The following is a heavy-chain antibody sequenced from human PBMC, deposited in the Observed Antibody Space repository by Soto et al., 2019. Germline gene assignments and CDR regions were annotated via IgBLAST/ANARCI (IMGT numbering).Heavy chain of an antibody. V-gene: IGHV4-59*01. CDR1: GGSISSYY. CDR3: AREKGGGYSYGSRHYYYYYGMDV. D-gene: IGHD5-18*01. Sequence: KTSETLSLTCTVSGGSISSYYWSWIRQPPGKGLEWIGYIYYSGSTNYNPSLKSRVTISVDTSKNQFSLKLSSVTAADTAVYYCAREKGGGYSYGSRHYYYYYGMDVWGQGTTVTVSS. CDR2: IYYSGST. J-gene: IGHJ6*02.